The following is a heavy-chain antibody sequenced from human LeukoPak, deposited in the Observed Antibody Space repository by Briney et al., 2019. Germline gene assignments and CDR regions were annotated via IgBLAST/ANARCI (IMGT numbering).Heavy chain of an antibody. CDR3: ARDRFYGTGSLLEGGGMDV. CDR1: GDSFYKYG. Sequence: GASVKVSCKASGDSFYKYGVTWVRQAPGQGLEWMGWITVDNGNTEYSQKVQGRVTMTTDTSRSTVYMELRSLRSDDTAVYYCARDRFYGTGSLLEGGGMDVWGQGTTVIVSS. CDR2: ITVDNGNT. D-gene: IGHD3-10*01. J-gene: IGHJ6*02. V-gene: IGHV1-18*01.